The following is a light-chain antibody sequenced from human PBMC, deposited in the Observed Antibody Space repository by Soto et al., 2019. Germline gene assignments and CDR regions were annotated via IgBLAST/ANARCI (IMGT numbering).Light chain of an antibody. Sequence: DIQMTQSPSSLSVSLGDRVTITCRASQNIDSYLNWYQQKPGKAPKLLIYAASSLQSGVPSGFSGSGSGTDFTLTISSLQPADFATYYCQQCYTTPYTFGQGTKLEIK. J-gene: IGKJ2*01. CDR3: QQCYTTPYT. V-gene: IGKV1-39*01. CDR2: AAS. CDR1: QNIDSY.